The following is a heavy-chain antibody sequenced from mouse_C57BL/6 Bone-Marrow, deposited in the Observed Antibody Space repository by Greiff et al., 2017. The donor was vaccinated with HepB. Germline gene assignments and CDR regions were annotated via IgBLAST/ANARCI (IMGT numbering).Heavy chain of an antibody. CDR3: ARSELRPLIGDY. CDR2: INPGSGGT. J-gene: IGHJ4*01. D-gene: IGHD3-2*02. CDR1: GYAFTNYL. V-gene: IGHV1-54*01. Sequence: QVQLQQSGAELVRPGTSVKVSCKASGYAFTNYLIEWVKQRPGQGLEWIGVINPGSGGTNYNEKVKGKATLTADKSSSTAYMQLSSLTSEDSAVYFCARSELRPLIGDYWGQGTSVTVSS.